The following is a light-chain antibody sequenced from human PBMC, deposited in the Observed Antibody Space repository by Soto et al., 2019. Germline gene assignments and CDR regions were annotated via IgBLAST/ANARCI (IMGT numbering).Light chain of an antibody. Sequence: DIQMTQSPSTLSSSVGDRVTITCRASQSISSWLAWYQQKPGKAPKLLIYDASSLESGVPSRFSGSGSGTEFTLTISSLQPDDFATYYCQQYSSYSYTFGQGTKVDIK. V-gene: IGKV1-5*01. J-gene: IGKJ2*01. CDR3: QQYSSYSYT. CDR1: QSISSW. CDR2: DAS.